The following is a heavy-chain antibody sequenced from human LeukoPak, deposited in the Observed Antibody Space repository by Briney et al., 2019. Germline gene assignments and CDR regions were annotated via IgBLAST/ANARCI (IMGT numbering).Heavy chain of an antibody. J-gene: IGHJ4*02. D-gene: IGHD1-26*01. V-gene: IGHV4-39*01. CDR3: ASWGELLVGY. CDR1: GGSISSSSYY. CDR2: IYYSGST. Sequence: SETLSLTCTVSGGSISSSSYYWGWIRQPPGKGLEWIGSIYYSGSTYYNPSLKSRVAISVDTSKNQFSLKLSSVTAADTAVYYCASWGELLVGYWGQGTLVTVSS.